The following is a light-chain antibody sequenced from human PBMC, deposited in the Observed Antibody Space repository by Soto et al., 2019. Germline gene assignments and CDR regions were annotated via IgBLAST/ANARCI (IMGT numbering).Light chain of an antibody. Sequence: QSVLTQPPSASGTPEQTVTISCSGSRSNIGNNYVCWYQQLPGAAPKLLIYRNTQRPSGVPDRFSGSKSGTAASLAISGLRSEDEADYFCEAWDDSLSGHVFGTGTKVTVL. CDR1: RSNIGNNY. CDR2: RNT. J-gene: IGLJ1*01. V-gene: IGLV1-47*01. CDR3: EAWDDSLSGHV.